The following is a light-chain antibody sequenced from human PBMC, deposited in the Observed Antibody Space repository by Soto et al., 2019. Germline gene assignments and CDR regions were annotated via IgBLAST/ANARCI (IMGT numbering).Light chain of an antibody. CDR1: QSISIY. V-gene: IGKV3-15*01. J-gene: IGKJ4*01. Sequence: EIVLTQSPATLSLSPGERATLSCRASQSISIYLAWYQQKPGQAPSLLIYGASTRATGTPARFSGSGSGTEFTLTISSLQSEDFAVYYCQQYIRWPLTFGGGTKVDNK. CDR3: QQYIRWPLT. CDR2: GAS.